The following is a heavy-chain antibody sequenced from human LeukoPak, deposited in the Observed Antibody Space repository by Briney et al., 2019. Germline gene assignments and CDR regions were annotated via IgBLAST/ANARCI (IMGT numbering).Heavy chain of an antibody. CDR3: ARGFAVMVV. CDR2: IYTSRST. CDR1: GGSISSYY. Sequence: PSETLSLACTVSGGSISSYYWSWIRQPAGKGLEWIGRIYTSRSTNYNPSLKSRVTISIDTSKNQFSLKLTSVTAADAAVYYCARGFAVMVVWGQGTLVTVSS. D-gene: IGHD3-10*01. J-gene: IGHJ4*02. V-gene: IGHV4-4*07.